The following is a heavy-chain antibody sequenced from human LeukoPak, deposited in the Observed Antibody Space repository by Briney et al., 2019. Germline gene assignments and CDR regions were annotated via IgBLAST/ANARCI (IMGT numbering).Heavy chain of an antibody. Sequence: ASVKVSCKVSGYTLTELSMHWVRQAPGEGLEWMGGFDPEDGETIYAQKFQGRVTMTEDTSTDTAYMELSSLRSEDTAVYYCATDSSVLRLREPPRTFDIWGQGTMVTVSS. J-gene: IGHJ3*02. D-gene: IGHD3-3*01. V-gene: IGHV1-24*01. CDR3: ATDSSVLRLREPPRTFDI. CDR1: GYTLTELS. CDR2: FDPEDGET.